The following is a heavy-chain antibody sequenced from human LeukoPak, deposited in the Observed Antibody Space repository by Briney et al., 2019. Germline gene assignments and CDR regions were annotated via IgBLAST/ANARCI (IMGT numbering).Heavy chain of an antibody. V-gene: IGHV3-23*01. CDR2: TSGSGGST. D-gene: IGHD3-9*01. CDR3: ARVQILRYFDWLLPPYYFDY. J-gene: IGHJ4*02. Sequence: GGSLRLSCAASGFTFSSYAMSWVRQAPGKGLEWVSATSGSGGSTYHADSVKGRFTISRDNAKNSLYLQMNSLRAEDTAVYYCARVQILRYFDWLLPPYYFDYWGQGTLVTVSS. CDR1: GFTFSSYA.